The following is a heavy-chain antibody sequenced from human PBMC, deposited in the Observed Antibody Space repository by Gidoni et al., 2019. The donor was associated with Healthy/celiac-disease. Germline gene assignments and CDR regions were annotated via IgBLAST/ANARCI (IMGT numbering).Heavy chain of an antibody. CDR2: IYYSGST. V-gene: IGHV4-39*01. J-gene: IGHJ6*02. Sequence: QLQLQESGPGLVKPSETLSLTCTVSGGSISSSSYYWGWIRQPPGKGLEWIGGIYYSGSTYYNPSLKSRVTISVDTSKNQFSLKLSSVTAADTAVYYCARRTGVGAPYYYYGMDVWGQGTTVTVSS. CDR3: ARRTGVGAPYYYYGMDV. D-gene: IGHD1-26*01. CDR1: GGSISSSSYY.